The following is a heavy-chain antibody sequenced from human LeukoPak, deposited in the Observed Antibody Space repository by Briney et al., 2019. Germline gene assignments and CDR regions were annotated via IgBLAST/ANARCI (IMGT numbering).Heavy chain of an antibody. V-gene: IGHV3-33*01. J-gene: IGHJ4*02. Sequence: GGSLRLSCAQSAFSPSNSGTCCVSPAPGKGLGWVAVIWYDGSNKYYADSVKGRFTISRDNSKNTRSLQMTSFSSEDTSVYDCARGLPADYWGQGTLVTVSS. D-gene: IGHD3-16*01. CDR3: ARGLPADY. CDR1: AFSPSNSG. CDR2: IWYDGSNK.